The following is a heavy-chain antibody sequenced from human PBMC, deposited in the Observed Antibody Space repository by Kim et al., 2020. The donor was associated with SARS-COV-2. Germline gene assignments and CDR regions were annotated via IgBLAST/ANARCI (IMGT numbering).Heavy chain of an antibody. D-gene: IGHD5-18*01. V-gene: IGHV3-23*01. Sequence: GGSLRLSCAASGFTFSSYAMSWVRQAPGKGLEWVSAISGSGGSTYYADSVKGRFTISRDNSKNMLYLQMNSLRAEDTAVYYCAKDQSSYSYGLFDYWGQGTLVTVSS. J-gene: IGHJ4*02. CDR3: AKDQSSYSYGLFDY. CDR2: ISGSGGST. CDR1: GFTFSSYA.